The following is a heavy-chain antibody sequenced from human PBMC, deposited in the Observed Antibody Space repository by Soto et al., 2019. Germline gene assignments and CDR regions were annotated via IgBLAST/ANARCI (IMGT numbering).Heavy chain of an antibody. D-gene: IGHD6-6*01. Sequence: VGSLRLSCEASGFTFNTYAMSWVRQAPGKGLEWVSAISGGPGSTYYADSVKGRFTISRDNSKNTLFLQMNNLRAEDTALYYCAKDRTVAARNFDYWGQGTQVTVSS. V-gene: IGHV3-23*01. J-gene: IGHJ4*02. CDR1: GFTFNTYA. CDR2: ISGGPGST. CDR3: AKDRTVAARNFDY.